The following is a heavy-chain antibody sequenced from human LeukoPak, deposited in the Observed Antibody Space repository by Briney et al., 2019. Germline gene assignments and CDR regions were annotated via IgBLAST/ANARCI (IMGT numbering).Heavy chain of an antibody. J-gene: IGHJ4*02. V-gene: IGHV3-30-3*01. D-gene: IGHD6-13*01. CDR3: ARKSSSTWLIDY. CDR2: VSYDGSNK. Sequence: GGSLRLSCAASGFTFSSYAIHWVRQAPGKGLEWVAVVSYDGSNKYYADSVRGRFTISRDNSKNTLYLQMNSLTAEDTAVYYCARKSSSTWLIDYWGQGTLVTVSS. CDR1: GFTFSSYA.